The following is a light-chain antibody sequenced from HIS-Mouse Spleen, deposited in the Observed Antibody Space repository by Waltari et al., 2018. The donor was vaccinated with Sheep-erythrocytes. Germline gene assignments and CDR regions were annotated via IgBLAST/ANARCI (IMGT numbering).Light chain of an antibody. CDR2: QDS. Sequence: SYELTQPPSVSVSPGQTASITCSGDQLGDKYACWYQQKPGQSPVLVIYQDSKRPSGIPQRFSGTNAGNTATLTNSGTQAMDEADYYCQAWDSSTAVFGGGTKLTVL. V-gene: IGLV3-1*01. CDR3: QAWDSSTAV. J-gene: IGLJ2*01. CDR1: QLGDKY.